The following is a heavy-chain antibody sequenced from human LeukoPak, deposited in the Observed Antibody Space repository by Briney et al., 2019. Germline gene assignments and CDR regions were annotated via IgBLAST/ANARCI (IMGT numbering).Heavy chain of an antibody. CDR2: IKQDGSEK. D-gene: IGHD3-9*01. J-gene: IGHJ4*02. V-gene: IGHV3-7*01. CDR1: GFTFSSYW. Sequence: GGSLRLSCAASGFTFSSYWMSWVRQAPGKGLEWVANIKQDGSEKYYVDSVKGRFTISRDNAKNSLYLQMNSLRAEDTAVYYCARGTLYYDILTGPCAHWGQGTLVTVSS. CDR3: ARGTLYYDILTGPCAH.